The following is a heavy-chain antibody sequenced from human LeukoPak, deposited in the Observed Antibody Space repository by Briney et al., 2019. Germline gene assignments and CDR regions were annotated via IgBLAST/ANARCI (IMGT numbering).Heavy chain of an antibody. Sequence: ASVKVSCKASGYTFTSYDINWVRQATGPGLEWMGWMNPNSGNTGYAQKFQGRVTMTRNTSISTAYMELSSLRSEDTAVYYCARVVYYYGSGSYYRGIDYWGQGTLVTVSS. CDR2: MNPNSGNT. CDR1: GYTFTSYD. D-gene: IGHD3-10*01. CDR3: ARVVYYYGSGSYYRGIDY. V-gene: IGHV1-8*01. J-gene: IGHJ4*02.